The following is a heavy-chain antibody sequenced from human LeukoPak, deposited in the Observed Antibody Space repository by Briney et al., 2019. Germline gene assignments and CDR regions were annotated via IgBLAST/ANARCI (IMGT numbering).Heavy chain of an antibody. CDR2: ISVYNGNT. CDR1: GYTFTSYD. J-gene: IGHJ4*02. CDR3: ARKAAAVDFDY. Sequence: GSVKVSCTASGYTFTSYDISWVRQAPGQGLEWMGWISVYNGNTNYAQKLQGRVTMTTDTSTSTAYMELRSLRSDDTAVYYCARKAAAVDFDYWGQGTLVTVSS. D-gene: IGHD6-13*01. V-gene: IGHV1-18*04.